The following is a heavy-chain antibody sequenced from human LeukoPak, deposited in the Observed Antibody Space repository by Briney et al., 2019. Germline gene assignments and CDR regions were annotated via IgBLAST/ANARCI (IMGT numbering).Heavy chain of an antibody. CDR3: ARETLGYCSGGSCYAFDY. J-gene: IGHJ4*02. D-gene: IGHD2-15*01. CDR2: KKKDGSEK. V-gene: IGHV3-7*01. CDR1: GFTFSSYW. Sequence: GGSRRLSCAPPGFTFSSYWRAWVPRAPGKGLEGVPNKKKDGSEKYYVDSVKGRFTISRDNAKNSLYLQMNSLRAEDTAVYYCARETLGYCSGGSCYAFDYWGQGTLVTVSS.